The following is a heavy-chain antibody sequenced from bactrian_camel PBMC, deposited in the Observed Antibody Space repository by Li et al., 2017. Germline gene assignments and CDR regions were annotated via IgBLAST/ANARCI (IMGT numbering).Heavy chain of an antibody. V-gene: IGHV3S67*01. CDR1: GYTYFSYN. CDR2: IDNGGSR. J-gene: IGHJ4*01. D-gene: IGHD2*01. Sequence: DVQLVESGGGSVLAGESLRLSCAAPGYTYFSYNMAWFRQTPGKGREGVAAIDNGGSRIYADSVKGRFTISKDNDRNTLYLQTNSLKLEDAATYYCATGPLVVGPVVLGSGAHSTSARGPRSPSP.